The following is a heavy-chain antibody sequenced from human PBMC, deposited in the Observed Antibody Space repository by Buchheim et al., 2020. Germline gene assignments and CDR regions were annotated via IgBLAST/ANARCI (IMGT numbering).Heavy chain of an antibody. CDR3: ARGSGYYFDF. CDR1: AFTLSSSA. J-gene: IGHJ4*02. V-gene: IGHV3-23*01. CDR2: VGCGGTP. Sequence: EVQLLESGGDLVQPGGSLRLSCAASAFTLSSSAMRWVRQAPGKGLEWIATVGCGGTPYYADSVKGRFTIPRDNSKNTLYLNMSSLRAEDTAIYCCARGSGYYFDFWGPGTL.